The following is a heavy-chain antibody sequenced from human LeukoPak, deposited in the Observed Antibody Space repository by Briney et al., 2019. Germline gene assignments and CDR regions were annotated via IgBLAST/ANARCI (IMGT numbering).Heavy chain of an antibody. J-gene: IGHJ5*02. CDR1: GSTFSSYA. Sequence: GGSLRLSCAASGSTFSSYAMSWARQAPGKGREWVSAISGSGGSTYYADSVKGRFTTSRDNSKNTLYLQMNSLRAEDTAVYYCAKGTTDNWFDPWGQGTLVTVSP. CDR3: AKGTTDNWFDP. D-gene: IGHD4-11*01. V-gene: IGHV3-23*01. CDR2: ISGSGGST.